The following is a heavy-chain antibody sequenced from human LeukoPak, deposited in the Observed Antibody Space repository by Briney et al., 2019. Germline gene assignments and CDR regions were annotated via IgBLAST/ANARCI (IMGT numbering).Heavy chain of an antibody. Sequence: GSLRLSCAASGFTFSSYSMNWVRQAPGKGLEWVGYIRYSVSTSYNPSLKSRVTMSVDTSKNQLSLRLSSVTAADTAVYYCVRHDLRGGAYDYWGQGTLVAVSS. CDR2: IRYSVST. CDR1: GFTFSSYS. CDR3: VRHDLRGGAYDY. J-gene: IGHJ4*02. V-gene: IGHV4-59*08. D-gene: IGHD3-16*01.